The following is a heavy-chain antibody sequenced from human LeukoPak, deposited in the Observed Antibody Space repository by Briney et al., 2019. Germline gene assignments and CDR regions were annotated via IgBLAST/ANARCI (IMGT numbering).Heavy chain of an antibody. V-gene: IGHV1-69*13. CDR1: GGTFSSYA. D-gene: IGHD3-10*01. J-gene: IGHJ3*01. CDR3: ARDGGAVWFGVGN. Sequence: SVKVSCKASGGTFSSYAISWVRQAPGQGLEWMGGIIPIFGTANYAQKFQGRVTITADESTSTAYMELSRLRSDDTAVYYCARDGGAVWFGVGNWGQGTMVTVSS. CDR2: IIPIFGTA.